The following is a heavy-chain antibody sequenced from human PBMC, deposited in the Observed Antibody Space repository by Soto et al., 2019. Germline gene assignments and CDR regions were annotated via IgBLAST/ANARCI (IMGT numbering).Heavy chain of an antibody. CDR1: GGTFSSYA. Sequence: QVQPVQSGAEAKKPGSSVKVSCKASGGTFSSYAISWVRQAPGQGLEWMGGIIPIFGTANYAQKFQGRVTIATDESTSTGCRELSSLRSENTAVYYCAGYLSSIAARSGAFDIWGQGTMVTVSS. CDR2: IIPIFGTA. CDR3: AGYLSSIAARSGAFDI. J-gene: IGHJ3*02. V-gene: IGHV1-69*01. D-gene: IGHD6-6*01.